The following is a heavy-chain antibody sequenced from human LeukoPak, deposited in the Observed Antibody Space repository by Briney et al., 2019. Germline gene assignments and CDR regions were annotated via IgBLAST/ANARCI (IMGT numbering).Heavy chain of an antibody. CDR1: GFTFSSHW. V-gene: IGHV3-7*01. Sequence: GGSLRLSCAASGFTFSSHWMSWVRQAPGKGLEWVANIKQDGSERYYVDSLKGRFTISKDNTKNSLYLQMNDLRAEDTAVYYCVRDRRVGELFFDYWGQGTLVTVSS. CDR3: VRDRRVGELFFDY. CDR2: IKQDGSER. J-gene: IGHJ4*02. D-gene: IGHD3-10*01.